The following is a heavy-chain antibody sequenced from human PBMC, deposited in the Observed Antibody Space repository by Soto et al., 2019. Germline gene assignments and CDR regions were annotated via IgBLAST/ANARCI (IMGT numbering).Heavy chain of an antibody. CDR2: ISSSISYI. V-gene: IGHV3-21*06. D-gene: IGHD2-15*01. CDR3: ARFGGDCSGGSCYFYYYMDV. Sequence: EVQLVGSGGGLVKPGGSLRLSCAASGFTFSSYSMNWVRQARGKGLAWVSSISSSISYIYYPDSVKGQFTISRDKGKDSLYRQMIRLRAEDTAVYYCARFGGDCSGGSCYFYYYMDVWGQGTTVTVS. J-gene: IGHJ6*03. CDR1: GFTFSSYS.